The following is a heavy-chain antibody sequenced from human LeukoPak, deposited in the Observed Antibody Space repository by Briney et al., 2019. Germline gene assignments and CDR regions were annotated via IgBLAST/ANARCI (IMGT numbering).Heavy chain of an antibody. V-gene: IGHV3-23*01. J-gene: IGHJ6*02. CDR1: GFRLTDYS. CDR2: LGRSGEYK. CDR3: VKDRPCETCMPMDA. D-gene: IGHD2-2*01. Sequence: PGGSLRLSCAASGFRLTDYSMSWVRQAPGKGLEWVAGLGRSGEYKYYADSVKGRFTISRDNSMDTVSLQMNSLRAEDSAIYFCVKDRPCETCMPMDAWGQGTTVTVSS.